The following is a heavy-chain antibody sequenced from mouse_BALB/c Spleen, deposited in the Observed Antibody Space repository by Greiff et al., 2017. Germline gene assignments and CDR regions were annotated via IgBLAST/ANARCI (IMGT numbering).Heavy chain of an antibody. CDR2: IDPANGNT. CDR3: ARATMITTGAMDD. D-gene: IGHD2-4*01. J-gene: IGHJ4*01. V-gene: IGHV14-3*02. Sequence: VQLQQSGAELVKPGASVKLSCTASGFNIKDTYMHWVKQRPEQGLEWIGRIDPANGNTKYDPKFQGKATITADTSSNTAYLQLSSLTSEDTAVYYCARATMITTGAMDDWGQGTSVTVSS. CDR1: GFNIKDTY.